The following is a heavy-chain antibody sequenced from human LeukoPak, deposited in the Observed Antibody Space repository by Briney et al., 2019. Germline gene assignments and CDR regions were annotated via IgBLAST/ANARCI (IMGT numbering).Heavy chain of an antibody. CDR2: ISYDGSNK. V-gene: IGHV3-30*18. Sequence: TGGSLRLSCAASGFTFSNYAMSWVRQAPGKGLEWVAVISYDGSNKYYADSVKGRFTISRDNSKNTLYLQMNSLRAEDTAVYYCAKGVTIFGVVIKYFDYWGQGTLVTVSS. J-gene: IGHJ4*02. D-gene: IGHD3-3*01. CDR3: AKGVTIFGVVIKYFDY. CDR1: GFTFSNYA.